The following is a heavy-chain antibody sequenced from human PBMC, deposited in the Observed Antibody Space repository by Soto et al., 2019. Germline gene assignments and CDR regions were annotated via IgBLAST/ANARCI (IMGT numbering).Heavy chain of an antibody. CDR3: ARDRYYYDSSGYYSRYYGMDV. CDR2: IIPIFGTA. V-gene: IGHV1-69*01. CDR1: GGTFSSYA. J-gene: IGHJ6*02. Sequence: QVQLVQSGAEVKKPGSSVKVSCKASGGTFSSYAISWVRQAPGQGLEWMGGIIPIFGTANYAQKFQGRVTIPADESTSTAYMELSSLRSEDTAVYYCARDRYYYDSSGYYSRYYGMDVWGQGTTVTVSS. D-gene: IGHD3-22*01.